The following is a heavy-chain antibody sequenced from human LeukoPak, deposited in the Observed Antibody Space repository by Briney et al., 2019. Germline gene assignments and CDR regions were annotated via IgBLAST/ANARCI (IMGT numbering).Heavy chain of an antibody. V-gene: IGHV3-30*18. CDR1: GFTFSSYG. Sequence: GGSLRLSCAASGFTFSSYGMHWVRQAPGEGLEWVAVISYDGSNKYYADSVKGRFTISRDNSKNTLYLQMNSLRAEDTAVYYCAKDPQRKPKYYDILTGLEDWGQGTLVTVSS. D-gene: IGHD3-9*01. CDR3: AKDPQRKPKYYDILTGLED. J-gene: IGHJ4*02. CDR2: ISYDGSNK.